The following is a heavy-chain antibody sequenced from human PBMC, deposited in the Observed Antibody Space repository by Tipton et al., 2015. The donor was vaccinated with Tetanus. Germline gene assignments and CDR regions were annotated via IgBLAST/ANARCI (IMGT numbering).Heavy chain of an antibody. CDR3: ARPVTRGGSYYTNWFDP. V-gene: IGHV4-59*08. D-gene: IGHD3-10*01. Sequence: TLSLTCTVSGGSISSYYWSWIRQPPGKGLEWIGYIYYSGSTNYNPSLKSRVTISVDTSRNQFSLKLSSVTAADTAVYYCARPVTRGGSYYTNWFDPWGQGTLVTVSS. J-gene: IGHJ5*02. CDR2: IYYSGST. CDR1: GGSISSYY.